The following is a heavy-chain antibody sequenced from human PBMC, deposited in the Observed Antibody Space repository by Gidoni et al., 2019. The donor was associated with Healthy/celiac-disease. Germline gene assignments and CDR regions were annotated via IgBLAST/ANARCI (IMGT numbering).Heavy chain of an antibody. CDR2: IYYSGST. CDR3: ARHAGSYHAFDI. J-gene: IGHJ3*02. D-gene: IGHD1-26*01. Sequence: QLQLQESGPGLVKPSETLSLTCTVSGGSISSSSYYWGWIRQPPGKGLEWIGSIYYSGSTYYNPSLKSRVTISVDTSKNQFSLKLSSVTAADTAVYYCARHAGSYHAFDIWGQGTMVTVSS. CDR1: GGSISSSSYY. V-gene: IGHV4-39*01.